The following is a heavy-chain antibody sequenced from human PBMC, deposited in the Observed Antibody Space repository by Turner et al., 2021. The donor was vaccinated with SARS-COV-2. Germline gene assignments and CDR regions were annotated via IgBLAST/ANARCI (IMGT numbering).Heavy chain of an antibody. Sequence: QLQLQESGPGLVKASETLSLTCTVSGASIGSSRHYWGWIRQPPGKGLEWIGSSNYSGRTYYKSSLKSRVTISVDTSKNQISLKLSTVTAADTAKYYCARHDSRITNIIVVPRNWFDPWGQGTLVTVSS. V-gene: IGHV4-39*01. J-gene: IGHJ5*02. CDR3: ARHDSRITNIIVVPRNWFDP. CDR1: GASIGSSRHY. D-gene: IGHD3-22*01. CDR2: SNYSGRT.